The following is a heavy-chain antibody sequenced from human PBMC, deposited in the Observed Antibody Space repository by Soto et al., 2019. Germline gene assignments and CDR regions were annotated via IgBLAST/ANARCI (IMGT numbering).Heavy chain of an antibody. V-gene: IGHV4-34*01. CDR2: INHSGST. CDR3: ARGRGYCTNGVCYRGYYYGMDV. Sequence: TSETLSLTCAVYGGSFSGYYWSWIRQPPGKGLEWIGEINHSGSTNYNPSLKSRVTISVDTSKNRFSLKLSSVTAADTAVYYCARGRGYCTNGVCYRGYYYGMDVWGQGTTVTVSS. CDR1: GGSFSGYY. J-gene: IGHJ6*02. D-gene: IGHD2-8*01.